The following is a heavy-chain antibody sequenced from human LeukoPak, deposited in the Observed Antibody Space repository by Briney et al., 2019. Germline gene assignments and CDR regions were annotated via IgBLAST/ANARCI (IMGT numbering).Heavy chain of an antibody. D-gene: IGHD3-16*01. J-gene: IGHJ4*02. V-gene: IGHV3-7*01. CDR3: ARDLPMGSF. CDR2: IKQDGSGK. Sequence: GGSLRLSCAASGFTFSSYWMSWVRQAPGKGPEWVANIKQDGSGKNYVGSVKGRFTISRDNAKKSLYLQMNSLRAEDAAVYYCARDLPMGSFWGQGTLVTVSS. CDR1: GFTFSSYW.